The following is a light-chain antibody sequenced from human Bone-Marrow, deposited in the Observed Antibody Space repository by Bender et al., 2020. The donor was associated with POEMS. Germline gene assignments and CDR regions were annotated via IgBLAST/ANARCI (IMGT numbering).Light chain of an antibody. CDR2: DVT. Sequence: QSALTQPASVSGSPGQSITISCTGTDSDIGGYDFVSWYQQRPDKAPKLIIYDVTKRPSGVSNRFSGFKSGNTASLTISGLQAEDEADYYCCSYAGSSTVVFGGGTKLTVL. V-gene: IGLV2-23*02. J-gene: IGLJ2*01. CDR1: DSDIGGYDF. CDR3: CSYAGSSTVV.